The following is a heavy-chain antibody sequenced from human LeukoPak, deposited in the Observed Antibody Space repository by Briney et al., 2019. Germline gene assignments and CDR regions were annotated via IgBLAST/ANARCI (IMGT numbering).Heavy chain of an antibody. Sequence: VGSLRLSCAASGFTFDDYAMHWVRQAPGKGLEWVSLISGDGGSTYYADSVKGRFTISRDNSKNSLYLQMNSLRTEDTALYYCAKDYRSYGYLDYWGQGTLVTVSS. CDR2: ISGDGGST. J-gene: IGHJ4*02. CDR3: AKDYRSYGYLDY. V-gene: IGHV3-43*02. D-gene: IGHD5-18*01. CDR1: GFTFDDYA.